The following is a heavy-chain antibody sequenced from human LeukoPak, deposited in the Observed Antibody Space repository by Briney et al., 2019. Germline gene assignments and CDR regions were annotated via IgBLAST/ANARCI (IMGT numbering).Heavy chain of an antibody. CDR2: INPNSGGT. CDR3: AVLLVPHFDY. D-gene: IGHD6-6*01. J-gene: IGHJ4*02. V-gene: IGHV1-2*02. CDR1: GYTFTGYY. Sequence: ASVKVSXKASGYTFTGYYMHWVRQAPGQGLEWMGWINPNSGGTKYAQKFQGRVTMTRDTSISTAYMELSRLRSDDTAVYYCAVLLVPHFDYWGQGTLVTVSS.